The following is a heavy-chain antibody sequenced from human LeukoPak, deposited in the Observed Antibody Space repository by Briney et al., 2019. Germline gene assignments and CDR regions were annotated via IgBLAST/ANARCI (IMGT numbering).Heavy chain of an antibody. V-gene: IGHV3-23*01. D-gene: IGHD3-10*01. CDR2: ITGSGGTT. J-gene: IGHJ4*02. Sequence: AGGSLRLSCAASGFTFSTYAMSWVRQAPGKGLEWVSTITGSGGTTYYADSVKGRFTISRDNTKNTLYLQMSSLRGEDTAVYYCAKHRMVRGVITDYYFDYWGQGALVTVSS. CDR3: AKHRMVRGVITDYYFDY. CDR1: GFTFSTYA.